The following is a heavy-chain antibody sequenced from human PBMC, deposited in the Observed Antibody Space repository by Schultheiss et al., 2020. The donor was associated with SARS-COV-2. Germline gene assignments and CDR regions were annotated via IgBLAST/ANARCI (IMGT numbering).Heavy chain of an antibody. CDR3: ARAARPTALYYYYYMDV. Sequence: SETLSLTCTVSGGSISSYYWSWIRQPPGKGLEWIGEINHSGSTNYNPSLKSRVTMSVDTSKNQFSLKMSSVTAADTAVYYCARAARPTALYYYYYMDVWGKGTTVTVSS. CDR2: INHSGST. CDR1: GGSISSYY. J-gene: IGHJ6*03. V-gene: IGHV4-34*01. D-gene: IGHD6-13*01.